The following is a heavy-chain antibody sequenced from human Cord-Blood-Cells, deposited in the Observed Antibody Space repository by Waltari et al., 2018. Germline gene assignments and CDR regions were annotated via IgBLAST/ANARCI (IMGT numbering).Heavy chain of an antibody. CDR3: ASQRVGIAAAGTEFDY. Sequence: QVQLQESGPGLVKPSETLSLTCAVSGYSISSGYYWGWIRQPPGKGLEWIGSIYHSGTTYYNPSLKRRVTISVDTSKNQCSLKLSSVTAADTAVYYCASQRVGIAAAGTEFDYWGQGTLVTVSS. V-gene: IGHV4-38-2*01. J-gene: IGHJ4*02. D-gene: IGHD6-13*01. CDR2: IYHSGTT. CDR1: GYSISSGYY.